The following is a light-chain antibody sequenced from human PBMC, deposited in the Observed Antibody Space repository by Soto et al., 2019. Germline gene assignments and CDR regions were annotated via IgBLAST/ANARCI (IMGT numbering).Light chain of an antibody. V-gene: IGKV3-15*01. CDR1: QSVSSN. CDR3: QQYNTWPFT. J-gene: IGKJ2*01. Sequence: EIVMTQSPATLPVSPGERATLSCRASQSVSSNLAWYQQKPGQAPRLLIYGASTRATAFPARFSGSGSGTDFTLTSNSLQSEDLAVYFCQQYNTWPFTCGQGTKLEI. CDR2: GAS.